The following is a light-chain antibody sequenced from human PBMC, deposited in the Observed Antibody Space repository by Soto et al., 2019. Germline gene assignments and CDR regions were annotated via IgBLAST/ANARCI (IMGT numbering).Light chain of an antibody. CDR2: GAS. CDR1: QSVSSSY. J-gene: IGKJ5*01. Sequence: EIVLTQSPGTLSLSPGERATLSCRASQSVSSSYLAWYQQKPGQAPRLLIYGASTRATGIPARFSGSGSGTDFTLTISSLEPEDFAVYYCQQRNNWQAFGQGTRLEIK. CDR3: QQRNNWQA. V-gene: IGKV3D-20*02.